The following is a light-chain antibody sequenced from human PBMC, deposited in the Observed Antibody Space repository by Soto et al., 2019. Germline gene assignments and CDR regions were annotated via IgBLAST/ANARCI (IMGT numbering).Light chain of an antibody. CDR3: QQYNNWPPWA. V-gene: IGKV3-15*01. Sequence: EIVMTQSPATLSVSPGERATLSCRASQSVSNNLAWYHQKPGQAPRLLIYGASTRATDIPARFSGSGSGTEFTLTISSLQSEDFAVYYCQQYNNWPPWAFGQGTKVEIK. J-gene: IGKJ1*01. CDR2: GAS. CDR1: QSVSNN.